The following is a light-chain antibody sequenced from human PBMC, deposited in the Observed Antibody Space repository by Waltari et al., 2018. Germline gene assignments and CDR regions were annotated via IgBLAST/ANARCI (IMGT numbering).Light chain of an antibody. J-gene: IGLJ2*01. V-gene: IGLV3-21*01. CDR2: YNN. Sequence: SYVLTQPPSVSVAPGETARITCGGNNIGSKSVHWYQQEPGQAPILVIYYNNDRPSGIPERFSGSNSGNTATLTISRVDAGDEAEYYCQVWDSDSDHVVFGGGTKLAVL. CDR3: QVWDSDSDHVV. CDR1: NIGSKS.